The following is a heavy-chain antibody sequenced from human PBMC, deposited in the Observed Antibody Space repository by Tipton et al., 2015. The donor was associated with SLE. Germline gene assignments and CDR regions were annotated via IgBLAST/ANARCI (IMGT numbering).Heavy chain of an antibody. V-gene: IGHV4-31*03. CDR1: GDSINSGGYY. J-gene: IGHJ4*02. D-gene: IGHD5-12*01. Sequence: LRLSCTVSGDSINSGGYYWSWIRQRPGKGLEWIGYIYHSGTSYYNPSLESRLTMSVDTSKNQFSLKLNSVTAADTAVYFCARIYAGYDSFDYWGQGALVTVSS. CDR3: ARIYAGYDSFDY. CDR2: IYHSGTS.